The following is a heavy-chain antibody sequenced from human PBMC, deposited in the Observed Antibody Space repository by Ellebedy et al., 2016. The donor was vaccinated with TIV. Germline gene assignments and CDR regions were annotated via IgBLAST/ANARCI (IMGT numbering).Heavy chain of an antibody. Sequence: GESLKISCAVSGFTVRSKYMNWVRQAPGKGLEWVSLIYSVGDTYYADSVKGRFTVSRDNSQNTLYLHMTSLRVDDTAGYYCVTAPDGVYGDTSAYWGRGTLVTVSS. V-gene: IGHV3-53*01. CDR2: IYSVGDT. J-gene: IGHJ4*02. CDR1: GFTVRSKY. CDR3: VTAPDGVYGDTSAY. D-gene: IGHD4-17*01.